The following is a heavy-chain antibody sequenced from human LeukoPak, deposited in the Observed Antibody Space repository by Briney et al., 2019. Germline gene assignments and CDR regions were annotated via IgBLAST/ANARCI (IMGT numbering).Heavy chain of an antibody. CDR3: ARARVFDAYCSSTSCYQPFFDY. CDR2: IYTSGST. J-gene: IGHJ4*02. V-gene: IGHV4-61*02. Sequence: SETLSLTCTVSGGSISSSSYYWSWIRQPAGKGLEWIGRIYTSGSTNYNPSLKSRVTISVDTSKNQFSLKLSSVTAADTAVYYCARARVFDAYCSSTSCYQPFFDYWGQGTLVTVSS. CDR1: GGSISSSSYY. D-gene: IGHD2-2*01.